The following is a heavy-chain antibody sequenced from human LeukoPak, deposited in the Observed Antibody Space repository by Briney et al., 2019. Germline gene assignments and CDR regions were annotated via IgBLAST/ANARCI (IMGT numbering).Heavy chain of an antibody. CDR1: GYTLTELS. CDR3: ATGIYGDYEIDY. J-gene: IGHJ4*02. CDR2: FDPEDGET. V-gene: IGHV1-24*01. D-gene: IGHD4-17*01. Sequence: ASVKVSCKVSGYTLTELSMHWVRQAPGKGLEWMGGFDPEDGETIYAQKFQGRVTMTEDTSTDTAYMELSSLRSEDTAVYYCATGIYGDYEIDYXXQGTLVTVSS.